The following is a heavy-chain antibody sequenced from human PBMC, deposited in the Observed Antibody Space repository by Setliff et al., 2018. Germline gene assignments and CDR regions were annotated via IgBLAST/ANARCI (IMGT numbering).Heavy chain of an antibody. D-gene: IGHD7-27*01. CDR1: GFVFGTYG. CDR3: AALDWGENFYNVDV. CDR2: INGDATIA. V-gene: IGHV3-74*01. J-gene: IGHJ6*03. Sequence: GESLKISCAASGFVFGTYGMHWARQAPGKGLEWVSRINGDATIAHYADSVKGRFTISRDNARNALYLQMVSLRGEDTGVYFCAALDWGENFYNVDVWGKGTTVTVSS.